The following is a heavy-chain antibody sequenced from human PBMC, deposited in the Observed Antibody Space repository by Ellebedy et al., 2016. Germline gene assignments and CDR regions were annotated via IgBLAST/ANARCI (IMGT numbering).Heavy chain of an antibody. CDR2: ISYDGSNK. D-gene: IGHD5-24*01. CDR1: GFTFSSYA. CDR3: AKAGDGYNAPIDY. V-gene: IGHV3-30-3*01. J-gene: IGHJ4*02. Sequence: GESLKISXAASGFTFSSYAMHWVRQAPGKGLEWVAVISYDGSNKYYADSVKGRFTISRDNAKNSLYLQMNSLRAEDTALYYCAKAGDGYNAPIDYWGQGTLVTVSS.